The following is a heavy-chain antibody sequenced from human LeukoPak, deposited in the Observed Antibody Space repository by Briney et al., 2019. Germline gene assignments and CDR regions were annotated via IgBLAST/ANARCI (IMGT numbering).Heavy chain of an antibody. V-gene: IGHV3-21*01. CDR1: GFTFSSYS. Sequence: GGSLRLSCAASGFTFSSYSMNWVRQAPGKGLEWVSSISSSSSCIYYADSVKGRFTISRDNAKNSLYLQMNSLRAEDTAVYYCARDLYSGYDGFDYWGQGTLVTVSS. J-gene: IGHJ4*02. D-gene: IGHD5-12*01. CDR2: ISSSSSCI. CDR3: ARDLYSGYDGFDY.